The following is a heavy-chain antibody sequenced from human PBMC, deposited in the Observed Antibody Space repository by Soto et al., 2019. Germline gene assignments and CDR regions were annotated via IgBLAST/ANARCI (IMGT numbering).Heavy chain of an antibody. J-gene: IGHJ5*02. CDR1: GGSISSGVYY. CDR2: IFYSGST. Sequence: SETLSLTCTVSGGSISSGVYYWTWIRQHPGKGLEWIGYIFYSGSTYYNPSLKSRVTISVDTSKNQFSLKLSSVTAADTAVYYCARGPGREIAATTWGQGTLVTVSS. V-gene: IGHV4-31*03. D-gene: IGHD5-12*01. CDR3: ARGPGREIAATT.